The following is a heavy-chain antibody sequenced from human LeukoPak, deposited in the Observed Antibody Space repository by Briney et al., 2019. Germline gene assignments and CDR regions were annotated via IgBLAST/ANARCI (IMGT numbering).Heavy chain of an antibody. J-gene: IGHJ1*01. D-gene: IGHD6-19*01. CDR2: INPNSGGT. Sequence: ASLKVSCKASGDTFTSYYMHSVRQAPGQGLEWMGWINPNSGGTNYAQKFQGRVSKTRDTSISTAYMELSRLRSDDTAVYYCARGHSSGWYSGGHEYFQHWGQGNLVTVS. CDR1: GDTFTSYY. V-gene: IGHV1-2*02. CDR3: ARGHSSGWYSGGHEYFQH.